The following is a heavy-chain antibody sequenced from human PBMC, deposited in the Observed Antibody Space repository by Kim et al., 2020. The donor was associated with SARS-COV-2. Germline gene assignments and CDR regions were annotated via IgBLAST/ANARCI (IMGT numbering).Heavy chain of an antibody. Sequence: ASVKVSCKASGYTFTSYDINWVRQATGQGLEWMGWMNPNSGNTGYAQKVQGRVTMTRNTSISTAYMELRSLRSEDKAADYFARGIAGAVAGICNYYYYYG. CDR2: MNPNSGNT. CDR3: ARGIAGAVAGICNYYYYYG. CDR1: GYTFTSYD. J-gene: IGHJ6*01. D-gene: IGHD6-13*01. V-gene: IGHV1-8*01.